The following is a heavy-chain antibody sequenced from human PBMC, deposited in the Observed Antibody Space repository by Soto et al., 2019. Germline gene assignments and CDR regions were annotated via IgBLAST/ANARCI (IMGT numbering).Heavy chain of an antibody. CDR2: IGGRGGST. CDR3: AKDRGPVVLRGGDY. J-gene: IGHJ4*02. CDR1: GFTFSSYA. D-gene: IGHD3-10*01. Sequence: EVQLLESGGGLVQPGGSQRLSCAASGFTFSSYAMNCVRQAPGKGLEWVSAIGGRGGSTYYAVSVKGRFTIPRDNSKNTLYLQMYSLRAEDTAVYYCAKDRGPVVLRGGDYWGRGTLVTVCS. V-gene: IGHV3-23*01.